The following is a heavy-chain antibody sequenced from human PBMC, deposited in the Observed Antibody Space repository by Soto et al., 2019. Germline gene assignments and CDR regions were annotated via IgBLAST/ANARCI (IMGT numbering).Heavy chain of an antibody. V-gene: IGHV4-59*08. CDR1: GGSISSYY. D-gene: IGHD6-13*01. J-gene: IGHJ5*02. CDR3: ARRVAAAGTGVVWFDP. Sequence: QVQLQESGPGLVKPSETLSLTCTVSGGSISSYYWSWIRQPPGKGLEWIGYIYYSGSTNYNPSLKSRVTISVDTSKNQFSRKLSSVTAADTAVYYCARRVAAAGTGVVWFDPWGQGTLVTVSS. CDR2: IYYSGST.